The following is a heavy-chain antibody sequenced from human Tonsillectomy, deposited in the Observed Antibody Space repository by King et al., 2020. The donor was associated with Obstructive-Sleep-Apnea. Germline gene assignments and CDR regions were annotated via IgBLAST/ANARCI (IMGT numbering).Heavy chain of an antibody. Sequence: QLQESGPGLVKPSQTLALTCTVPGGSISSGGYYWIWIRQHPEKGLECIGYIYYSGSTYDNPFLKIRVTISVDTSKNQFSLKLSSVTAADTAVYYCARDALHCSGGSCWGYWGQGTLVTVSS. D-gene: IGHD2-15*01. CDR3: ARDALHCSGGSCWGY. V-gene: IGHV4-31*03. CDR1: GGSISSGGYY. CDR2: IYYSGST. J-gene: IGHJ4*02.